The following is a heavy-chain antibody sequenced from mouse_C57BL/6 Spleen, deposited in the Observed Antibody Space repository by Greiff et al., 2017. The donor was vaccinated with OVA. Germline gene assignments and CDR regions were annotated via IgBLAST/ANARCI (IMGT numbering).Heavy chain of an antibody. D-gene: IGHD1-1*01. J-gene: IGHJ3*01. CDR3: ARNGNGFAY. CDR1: GYTFTDYY. CDR2: INPNNGGT. V-gene: IGHV1-26*01. Sequence: EVQLQQSGPELVKPGASVKISCKASGYTFTDYYMNWVKQSHGKSLEWIGDINPNNGGTSYNQKFKGKATLTVDKSSSTAYMELRSLTSEDSAVYYCARNGNGFAYWGQGTLVTVSA.